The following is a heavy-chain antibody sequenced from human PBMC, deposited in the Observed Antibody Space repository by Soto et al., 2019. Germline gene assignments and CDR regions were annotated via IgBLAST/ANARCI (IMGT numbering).Heavy chain of an antibody. Sequence: QVQLQQWGAGLLKPSETLSLTCAVYGGSFSGYYWSWIRQPPGKGLEWIGEINHSGSTNNNPSLKSRVTISVDTSKNQFSLKLSSVAAADTAVYYCARVPAINYYYYMDVWGKGTTVTVSS. CDR2: INHSGST. CDR3: ARVPAINYYYYMDV. D-gene: IGHD5-12*01. CDR1: GGSFSGYY. V-gene: IGHV4-34*01. J-gene: IGHJ6*03.